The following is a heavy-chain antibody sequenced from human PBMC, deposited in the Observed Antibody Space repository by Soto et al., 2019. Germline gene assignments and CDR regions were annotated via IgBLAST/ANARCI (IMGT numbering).Heavy chain of an antibody. V-gene: IGHV1-69*02. D-gene: IGHD6-19*01. CDR1: GGTFSSYT. J-gene: IGHJ5*02. Sequence: ASVKVSCKASGGTFSSYTISWVRQAPGQGLEWMGRIIPILGIANYAQKFQGRVTITADKSTSTAYMELSSLRSEDTAVYYCARMHSSGWPEGNWFDPWGQGTLVTVSS. CDR3: ARMHSSGWPEGNWFDP. CDR2: IIPILGIA.